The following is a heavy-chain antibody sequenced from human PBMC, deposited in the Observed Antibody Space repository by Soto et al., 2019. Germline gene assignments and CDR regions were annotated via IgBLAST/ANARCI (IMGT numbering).Heavy chain of an antibody. J-gene: IGHJ4*02. V-gene: IGHV6-1*01. CDR1: GDSVSSNSAA. CDR3: ARENGWYVFDY. CDR2: TYNRSKWYN. D-gene: IGHD6-19*01. Sequence: PSQTLSLTCAISGDSVSSNSAAWNWLRQSPSRGLEWLGRTYNRSKWYNDYALSVKSRITINADTSKNQFSLQLSSVTPEDTAVYYCARENGWYVFDYWGQGTLVTVSS.